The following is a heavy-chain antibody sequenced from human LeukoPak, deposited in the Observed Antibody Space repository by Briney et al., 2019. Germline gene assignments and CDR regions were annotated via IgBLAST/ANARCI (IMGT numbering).Heavy chain of an antibody. J-gene: IGHJ4*02. D-gene: IGHD4-17*01. CDR3: AARRLTVTTEIDY. CDR2: IHHDGSNK. CDR1: GFTFSSYG. V-gene: IGHV3-30*02. Sequence: GGSLRLSCAASGFTFSSYGMHWVRQAPGKGLDWVAFIHHDGSNKYYADSVKGRFTISRDNSKNTVYLQMNSLRPEDTAVYYCAARRLTVTTEIDYWGQGTLVTVSS.